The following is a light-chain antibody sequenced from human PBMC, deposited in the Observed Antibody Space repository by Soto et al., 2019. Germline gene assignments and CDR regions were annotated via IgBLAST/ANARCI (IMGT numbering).Light chain of an antibody. J-gene: IGKJ4*01. Sequence: SINRYLNWYQQKPGEAPNLLMYVASSLQSAFASRLSGSGSGTDLTLTISSLQPEDFATNYCQKSYSSHLNYGRGAKVHIK. V-gene: IGKV1-39*01. CDR2: VAS. CDR3: QKSYSSHLN. CDR1: SINRY.